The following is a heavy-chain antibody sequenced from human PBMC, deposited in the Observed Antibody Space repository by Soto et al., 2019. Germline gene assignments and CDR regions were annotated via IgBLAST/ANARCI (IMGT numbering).Heavy chain of an antibody. CDR3: AFGGKGGIAGHGMDV. V-gene: IGHV1-8*01. Sequence: ASVKVSCRASGYTFTSYDINWVRQATGQGLEWMGWMNPNSGNIGYAQKFQGRVTMTRNTSISTAYMELNSLRAEDTAVYYCAFGGKGGIAGHGMDVWGQGTTVTVSS. D-gene: IGHD6-13*01. CDR2: MNPNSGNI. J-gene: IGHJ6*02. CDR1: GYTFTSYD.